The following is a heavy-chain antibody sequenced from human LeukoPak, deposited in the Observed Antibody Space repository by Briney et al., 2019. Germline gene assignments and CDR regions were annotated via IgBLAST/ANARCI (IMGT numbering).Heavy chain of an antibody. J-gene: IGHJ6*03. V-gene: IGHV3-23*01. CDR2: ISGSGGST. CDR3: AKYERQVVTAILDYYYYMDV. CDR1: GFTFSSYA. D-gene: IGHD2-21*02. Sequence: GGSLRLSCAASGFTFSSYAMSWVRQAPGKGPEWVSAISGSGGSTYYADSVKGRFTISRDNSKNTLYLQMNSLRAEDTAVYYCAKYERQVVTAILDYYYYMDVWGKGTTVTVSS.